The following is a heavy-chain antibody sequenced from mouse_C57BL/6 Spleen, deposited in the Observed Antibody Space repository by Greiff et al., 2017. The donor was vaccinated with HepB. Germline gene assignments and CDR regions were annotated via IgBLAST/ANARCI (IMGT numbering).Heavy chain of an antibody. CDR1: GYTFTSYW. V-gene: IGHV1-50*01. Sequence: QVQLQQPGAELVKPGASVKLSCKASGYTFTSYWMQWVKQRPGQGLEWIGEIDPSDSYTNYNQKFKGKATLTVDTSSSTAYMQLSSLTSEDSAVYYCATYSNYAMVYWGQGTSVTVSS. D-gene: IGHD2-5*01. J-gene: IGHJ4*01. CDR3: ATYSNYAMVY. CDR2: IDPSDSYT.